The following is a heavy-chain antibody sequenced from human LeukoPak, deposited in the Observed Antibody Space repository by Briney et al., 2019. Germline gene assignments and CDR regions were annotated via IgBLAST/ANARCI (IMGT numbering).Heavy chain of an antibody. D-gene: IGHD6-19*01. CDR1: GHTFTSYY. CDR2: ISYDGSDK. Sequence: SCKASGHTFTSYYMHWVRQAPGKGLEWVTFISYDGSDKYYADSVKGRFTISRDNSKNTLYLQMISLSAEDTAVYYCARPKYSSGWYPDYWGQGTLVTVSS. J-gene: IGHJ4*02. CDR3: ARPKYSSGWYPDY. V-gene: IGHV3-30*03.